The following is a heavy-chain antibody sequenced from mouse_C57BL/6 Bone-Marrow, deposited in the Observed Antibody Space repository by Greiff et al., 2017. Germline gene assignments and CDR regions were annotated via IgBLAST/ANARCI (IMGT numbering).Heavy chain of an antibody. V-gene: IGHV1-69*01. J-gene: IGHJ1*03. D-gene: IGHD2-3*01. CDR1: GYTFTSYW. Sequence: QVQLQQPGAELVMPGASVKLSCKASGYTFTSYWMHWVKQRPGQGLEWIGEIDPSDSYTNYNQKFKGKSTLTVDKSSSTAYMQLSSLTSEDSAVYYCARRLLYDDYHWYFDVWGTGTTVTVSS. CDR3: ARRLLYDDYHWYFDV. CDR2: IDPSDSYT.